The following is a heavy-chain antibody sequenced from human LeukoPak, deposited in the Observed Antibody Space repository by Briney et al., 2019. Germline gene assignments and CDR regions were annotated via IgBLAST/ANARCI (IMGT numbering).Heavy chain of an antibody. CDR3: AKEMSSRYSGTFAY. V-gene: IGHV3-23*01. J-gene: IGHJ4*02. Sequence: GGSLRLSCAASVFTFSNYAMSLVRQAPGKGLEWVSTISGSNSTYYADSVKGRFTISGDNSKNTLSLQMNSLRVEDTAVYYCAKEMSSRYSGTFAYWGQGTLVTVSS. CDR1: VFTFSNYA. CDR2: ISGSNST. D-gene: IGHD1-26*01.